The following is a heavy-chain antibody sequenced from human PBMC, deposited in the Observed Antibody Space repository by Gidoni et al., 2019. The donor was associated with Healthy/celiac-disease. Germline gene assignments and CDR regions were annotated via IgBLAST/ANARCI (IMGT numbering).Heavy chain of an antibody. CDR1: GFTVSSNY. CDR2: IYSGGST. D-gene: IGHD6-13*01. J-gene: IGHJ6*02. CDR3: ARDLSYSSRYGMDV. Sequence: EVQLVESGGGLVQPGGSLRLSCAVSGFTVSSNYMSWVRQAPGKGLEWVSVIYSGGSTYYADSVKGRFTISRDNSKNTLYLQMNSLRAEDTAVYYCARDLSYSSRYGMDVWGQGTTVTVSS. V-gene: IGHV3-66*02.